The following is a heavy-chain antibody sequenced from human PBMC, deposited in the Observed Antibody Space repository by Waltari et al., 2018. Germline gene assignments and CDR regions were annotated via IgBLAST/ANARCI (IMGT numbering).Heavy chain of an antibody. CDR2: LKKDGSEE. CDR1: GFTLSSYW. D-gene: IGHD3-22*01. J-gene: IGHJ3*02. CDR3: ARDQWFAFDI. V-gene: IGHV3-7*01. Sequence: EVQLVESGGGLVQPGGSLRLSCAASGFTLSSYWMSWVGQAPGKGLEWVANLKKDGSEEYYVDSVRGRFTISRDNAKNSLYLQMNSLSPEDTAVYYCARDQWFAFDIWGQGTMVTVSS.